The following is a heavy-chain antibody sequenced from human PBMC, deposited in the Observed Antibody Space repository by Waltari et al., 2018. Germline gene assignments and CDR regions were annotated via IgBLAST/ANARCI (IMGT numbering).Heavy chain of an antibody. CDR1: GYTLIEFS. D-gene: IGHD1-1*01. Sequence: QVQLVQSGAEVKKTGASVKVSCKVSGYTLIEFSMRWVRLAPGKGLEWMGGFDPEDGETIYAQMFQGRVTMTLDTSTNTAYMELTSLRSEDTAVYYCATEVEMSASGQLDYWGQGTLVTVAS. CDR2: FDPEDGET. J-gene: IGHJ4*02. CDR3: ATEVEMSASGQLDY. V-gene: IGHV1-24*01.